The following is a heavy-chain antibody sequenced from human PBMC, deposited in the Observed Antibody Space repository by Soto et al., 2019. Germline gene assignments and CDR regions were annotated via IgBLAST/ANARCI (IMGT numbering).Heavy chain of an antibody. CDR3: ARSWVTGKGGMDV. Sequence: QVQLVQSGAEVKKPGASVKVSCKASGYTFTSYGFSWVRQAPGQGLEWMGWINGYTGDTHYAQKFQDRVTMTTDTSTSPAYLGLWTLLSDDTAVYYCARSWVTGKGGMDVWGQGTTVTVSS. V-gene: IGHV1-18*01. CDR1: GYTFTSYG. D-gene: IGHD3-16*01. J-gene: IGHJ6*02. CDR2: INGYTGDT.